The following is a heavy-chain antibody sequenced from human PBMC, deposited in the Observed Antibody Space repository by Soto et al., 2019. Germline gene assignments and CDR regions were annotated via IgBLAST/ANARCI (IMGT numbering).Heavy chain of an antibody. CDR1: GFTFSSYA. Sequence: GGSLRLSYAASGFTFSSYAMHWVRQAPGKGLEWVAVISYDGSNKYDADSVKGRFTMSRDNSKNTVYLQMNSLRAEETAVYYCARARWDIVVVPATDTFDIWGQGTMVTVSS. CDR3: ARARWDIVVVPATDTFDI. V-gene: IGHV3-30-3*01. J-gene: IGHJ3*02. D-gene: IGHD2-2*01. CDR2: ISYDGSNK.